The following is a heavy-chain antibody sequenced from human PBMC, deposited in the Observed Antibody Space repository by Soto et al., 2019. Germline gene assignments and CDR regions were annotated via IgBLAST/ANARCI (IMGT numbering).Heavy chain of an antibody. J-gene: IGHJ5*02. CDR2: IYWDDDK. V-gene: IGHV2-5*02. D-gene: IGHD2-15*01. Sequence: QITLRESGPTLVKPTQTLTLTCTFSGFSLSTSEVGVGWIRQPPGKALEWLGFIYWDDDKHYSSSLKSRLTITKDTSNNQVVLTMIDMDPADTATYYCAHRRADCSGGTCYHWFDPWGQGTLVTVSS. CDR1: GFSLSTSEVG. CDR3: AHRRADCSGGTCYHWFDP.